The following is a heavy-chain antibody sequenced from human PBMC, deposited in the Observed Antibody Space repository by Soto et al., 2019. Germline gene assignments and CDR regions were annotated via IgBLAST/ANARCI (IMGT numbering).Heavy chain of an antibody. CDR2: IKQDGSEK. CDR1: GFTFSSFW. D-gene: IGHD6-13*01. CDR3: ARCGGSWCLVHY. V-gene: IGHV3-7*03. J-gene: IGHJ4*02. Sequence: PGGSLRLSCAASGFTFSSFWMSWVRQAPGKGVEWVANIKQDGSEKYYVDSVKGRFTISRDNAKNSLYLQMNSLRAEDTAVYYCARCGGSWCLVHYWGQGTLVTVSS.